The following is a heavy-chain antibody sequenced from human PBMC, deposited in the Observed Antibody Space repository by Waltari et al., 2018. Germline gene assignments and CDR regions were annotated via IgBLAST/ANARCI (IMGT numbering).Heavy chain of an antibody. V-gene: IGHV3-73*01. CDR1: GVVFSDSP. Sequence: EVQLVESGGALVQPGGSLTLACAASGVVFSDSPFLWVRQASGKGLEWVGRIKSKANNYATTYGASVKGRFTISRDDSHSTVYLQMNSLRTEDTAVYFCTSDTSRWDDYYHDYWGQGTLVTVSS. D-gene: IGHD1-1*01. CDR2: IKSKANNYAT. CDR3: TSDTSRWDDYYHDY. J-gene: IGHJ4*02.